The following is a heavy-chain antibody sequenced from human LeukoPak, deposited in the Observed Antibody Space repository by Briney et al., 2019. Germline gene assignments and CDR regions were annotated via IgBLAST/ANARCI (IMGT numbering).Heavy chain of an antibody. D-gene: IGHD1-26*01. J-gene: IGHJ4*02. CDR1: GFAFSNYC. CDR3: ARVKSGSYYPIDY. V-gene: IGHV3-74*01. Sequence: GGSLRLSCAASGFAFSNYCMHWVRHSPGKGLVWVSRINTDGTGTSYADSVKGLFPISRDCAKNTLYLQRSGLRVEDTDVYYCARVKSGSYYPIDYWGQGTLVTVSS. CDR2: INTDGTGT.